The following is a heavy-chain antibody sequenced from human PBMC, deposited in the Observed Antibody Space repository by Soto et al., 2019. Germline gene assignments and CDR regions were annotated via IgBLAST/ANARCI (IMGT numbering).Heavy chain of an antibody. CDR1: GFTFSSYA. D-gene: IGHD5-12*01. Sequence: QVQLVESGGGVVQPGRSLRLSCAASGFTFSSYAMHWVRQAPGKGLEWVAVISYDGSNKYYADSVKGRFTISRDNSKNTLYLQMNSLRAEDTAVYYCARLNRDGYNRDYWGQGTLVTVSS. J-gene: IGHJ4*02. CDR3: ARLNRDGYNRDY. CDR2: ISYDGSNK. V-gene: IGHV3-30-3*01.